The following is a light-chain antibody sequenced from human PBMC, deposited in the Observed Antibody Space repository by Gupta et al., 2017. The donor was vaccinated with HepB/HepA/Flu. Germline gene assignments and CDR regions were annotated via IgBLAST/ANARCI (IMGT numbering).Light chain of an antibody. Sequence: QSVLTQPPSVSAAPGQKVTISCSGSSSNIENNDVAWYQQLPGTAPKLLIYDNNKRPSGIPDRFSGSKSGTSATLDITGLQTEDEADYYCGVRDANLVICLFGGGTKVTVL. CDR2: DNN. CDR1: SSNIENND. J-gene: IGLJ2*01. CDR3: GVRDANLVICL. V-gene: IGLV1-51*01.